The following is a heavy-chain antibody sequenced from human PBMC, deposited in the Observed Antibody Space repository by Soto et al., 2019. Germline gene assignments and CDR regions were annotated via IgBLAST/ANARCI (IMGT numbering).Heavy chain of an antibody. V-gene: IGHV4-39*01. J-gene: IGHJ4*02. CDR3: ARHCNSVIGYDSWGFDY. CDR2: IYYSGST. D-gene: IGHD5-12*01. Sequence: SETLSLTCTVSGGSISSSSYYWGWIRQPPGKGLEWIGSIYYSGSTYYNPSLKSRVTISVDTSKNQFSLKLSSVTAADTTVYYCARHCNSVIGYDSWGFDYWGQGTLVTVSS. CDR1: GGSISSSSYY.